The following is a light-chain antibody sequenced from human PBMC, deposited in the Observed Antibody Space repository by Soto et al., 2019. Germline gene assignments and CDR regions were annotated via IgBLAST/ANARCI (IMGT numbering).Light chain of an antibody. CDR3: SSYTSSSTRV. Sequence: QSALTQPASLSGSPGQSITISCTGTSSDVGRYNFVSWYQQHPGKAPILMIYDVSNRPSGISNRFSGSKSGNTASLTISGLQPEDEADYYCSSYTSSSTRVFGTGTKVTVL. V-gene: IGLV2-14*01. CDR1: SSDVGRYNF. CDR2: DVS. J-gene: IGLJ1*01.